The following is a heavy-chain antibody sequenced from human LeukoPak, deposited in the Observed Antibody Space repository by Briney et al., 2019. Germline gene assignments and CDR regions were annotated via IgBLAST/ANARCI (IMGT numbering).Heavy chain of an antibody. D-gene: IGHD1-26*01. V-gene: IGHV1-69*01. CDR1: GGTSSSYA. Sequence: SVKVSCKASGGTSSSYAISWVRQAPGQGLEWMGGIIPIFGTANYAQKFQGRVTITADESTSTAYMELSSLRSEDTAVYYCARGGPYSGSYSDYYYYGMDVWAKGPRSPSP. CDR2: IIPIFGTA. CDR3: ARGGPYSGSYSDYYYYGMDV. J-gene: IGHJ6*02.